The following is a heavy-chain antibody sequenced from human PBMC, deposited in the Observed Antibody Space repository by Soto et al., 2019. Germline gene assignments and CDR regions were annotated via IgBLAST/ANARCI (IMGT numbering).Heavy chain of an antibody. D-gene: IGHD3-16*01. CDR1: GFTFSGSW. J-gene: IGHJ6*02. CDR3: ASLGRHG. V-gene: IGHV3-7*01. Sequence: GGSLRLSCAASGFTFSGSWMDWARQVPGKGPEWVANINQDGSGKNYVDSVKGRFTISRDNAKNSLYLQMNSLRAEDTAVYYCASLGRHGWGQGTTVTVSS. CDR2: INQDGSGK.